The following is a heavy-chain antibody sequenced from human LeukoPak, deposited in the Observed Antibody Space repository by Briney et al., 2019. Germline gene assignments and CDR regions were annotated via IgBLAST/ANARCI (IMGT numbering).Heavy chain of an antibody. D-gene: IGHD4-17*01. CDR2: ISAYNGNT. CDR3: ARANQAVDAFDI. Sequence: ASVKVSCRASGYTFTSYGISWVRQAPGQGLEWMGWISAYNGNTNYAQKLQGRVTMTTDTSTSTAYMELRSLRSDDTAVYYCARANQAVDAFDIWGQGTMVTVSS. J-gene: IGHJ3*02. V-gene: IGHV1-18*01. CDR1: GYTFTSYG.